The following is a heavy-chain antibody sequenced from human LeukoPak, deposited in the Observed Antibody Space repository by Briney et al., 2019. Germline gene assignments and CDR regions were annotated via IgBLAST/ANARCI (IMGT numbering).Heavy chain of an antibody. D-gene: IGHD3-22*01. CDR3: YITMIVVVGNYFDY. CDR1: GYSISSGYY. CDR2: IYHSGST. Sequence: SETLSLTCDVSGYSISSGYYWGWIRQPPGKGLEWIGSIYHSGSTYYNPSLKSRVTISVDTSKNQFSLKLSSVTAADTAVYYCYITMIVVVGNYFDYWGQGTLVTVSS. V-gene: IGHV4-38-2*01. J-gene: IGHJ4*02.